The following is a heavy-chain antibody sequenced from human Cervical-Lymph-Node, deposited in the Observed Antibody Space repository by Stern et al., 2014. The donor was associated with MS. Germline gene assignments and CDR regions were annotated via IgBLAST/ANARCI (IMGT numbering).Heavy chain of an antibody. CDR2: NTPYNDNN. D-gene: IGHD1-1*01. V-gene: IGHV1-18*01. J-gene: IGHJ4*02. CDR3: ARSTGTTHDY. Sequence: QLLQPGVEVQKPWASVKDSCKDSGYTFTNYGLSWVRQAPGQGLDWMGWNTPYNDNNNYAQKFEGRVTMTTDTSTGTAYMDLRSLRSDDTAVYYCARSTGTTHDYWGQGTLVTVSS. CDR1: GYTFTNYG.